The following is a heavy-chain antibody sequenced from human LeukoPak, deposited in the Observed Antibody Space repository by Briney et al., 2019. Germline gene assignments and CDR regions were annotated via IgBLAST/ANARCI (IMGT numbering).Heavy chain of an antibody. CDR1: GFTFSSYS. CDR3: ARDVGATLNPFDY. J-gene: IGHJ4*02. Sequence: GGSLRLSCAASGFTFSSYSMNWVRQAPGKGLEWVSSISSSSSSYIYYADSVKGRFTISRDNAKNSLYLQMNSLRAEDTAVYYCARDVGATLNPFDYWGQGTLVTVSS. D-gene: IGHD1-26*01. V-gene: IGHV3-21*01. CDR2: ISSSSSSYI.